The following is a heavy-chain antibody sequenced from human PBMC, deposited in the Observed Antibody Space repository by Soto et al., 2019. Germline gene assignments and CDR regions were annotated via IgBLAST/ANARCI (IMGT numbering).Heavy chain of an antibody. D-gene: IGHD3-10*01. CDR1: GFTFSSYA. CDR3: AKVGAMVRVVTPTVLLDY. CDR2: ISGSGGST. Sequence: PGGSLRLSCAASGFTFSSYAMSWVRQAPGKGLEWVSAISGSGGSTYYADSVKGRFTISRDNSKNTLYLQMNSLRAEDTAVYFCAKVGAMVRVVTPTVLLDYWGQGTLVTVSS. V-gene: IGHV3-23*01. J-gene: IGHJ4*02.